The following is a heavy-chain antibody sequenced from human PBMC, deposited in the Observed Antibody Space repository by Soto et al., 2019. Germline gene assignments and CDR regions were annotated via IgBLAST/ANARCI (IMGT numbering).Heavy chain of an antibody. CDR1: GYTFTSYD. Sequence: ASVKVSCKASGYTFTSYDINWVRQATGQGLEWMGWMNPNSGNTGYAQKFQGRVTMTRTTSISTAYMELSSLRSEDTAVYYCAFLYSSSSRFDYWGGGTLVTVSS. J-gene: IGHJ4*02. V-gene: IGHV1-8*01. CDR3: AFLYSSSSRFDY. CDR2: MNPNSGNT. D-gene: IGHD6-6*01.